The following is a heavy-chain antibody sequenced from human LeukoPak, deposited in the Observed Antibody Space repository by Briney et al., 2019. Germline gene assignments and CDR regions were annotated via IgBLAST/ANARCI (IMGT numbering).Heavy chain of an antibody. Sequence: ASVKVSCKASGYTFTGYYIHWVRQAPGQGLEWMGWVNPNSGGTNYAQKFRGRVTMTRDTSISTAYMELSRLTSDDTAVYYCARDAIVRDYSNSDYWGQGTLVTVSS. CDR3: ARDAIVRDYSNSDY. D-gene: IGHD4-11*01. J-gene: IGHJ4*02. V-gene: IGHV1-2*02. CDR1: GYTFTGYY. CDR2: VNPNSGGT.